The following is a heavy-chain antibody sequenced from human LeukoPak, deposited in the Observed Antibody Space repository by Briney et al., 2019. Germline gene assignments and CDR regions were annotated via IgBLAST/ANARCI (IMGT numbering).Heavy chain of an antibody. CDR1: GGSISSYY. V-gene: IGHV4-59*01. J-gene: IGHJ5*02. CDR2: IYYSGST. D-gene: IGHD6-13*01. CDR3: ARGGIAAALNWFDP. Sequence: SETLSLTCTVSGGSISSYYWSWIRQPPGKGLEWIGYIYYSGSTNYNPSHKSRVTISVDTSKNQFSLKLSSVTAADTAVYYCARGGIAAALNWFDPWGQGTLVTVSS.